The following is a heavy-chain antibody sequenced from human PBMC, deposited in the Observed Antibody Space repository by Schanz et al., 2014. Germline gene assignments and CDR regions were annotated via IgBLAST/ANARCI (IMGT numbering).Heavy chain of an antibody. CDR1: GFAFRSYA. Sequence: QAQLVESGGGVVQPGRSLRLSCAASGFAFRSYAMHWVRQAPGKGLEWAALISHDGNNKHYVDSVEGRFTISRDNSKNTVYLQMNSLRSEDTALYYCAKIGQDTNGAFDIWGQGTRVTVSS. CDR2: ISHDGNNK. D-gene: IGHD2-8*01. J-gene: IGHJ3*02. CDR3: AKIGQDTNGAFDI. V-gene: IGHV3-30-3*02.